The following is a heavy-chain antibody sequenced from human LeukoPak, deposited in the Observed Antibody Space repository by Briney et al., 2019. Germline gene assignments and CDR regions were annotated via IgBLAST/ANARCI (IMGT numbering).Heavy chain of an antibody. CDR1: GFTFSSYA. Sequence: GGSLRLSCAASGFTFSSYAMSWVRQAPGKGLEWVSAIGGSGGSTYYADSVKGRFTISRDNSKNTLYLQMNSLRAEDTAVYYCAKDIVVVPAASSGWDYFDYWGQGTLVTVSS. V-gene: IGHV3-23*01. J-gene: IGHJ4*02. CDR2: IGGSGGST. D-gene: IGHD2-2*01. CDR3: AKDIVVVPAASSGWDYFDY.